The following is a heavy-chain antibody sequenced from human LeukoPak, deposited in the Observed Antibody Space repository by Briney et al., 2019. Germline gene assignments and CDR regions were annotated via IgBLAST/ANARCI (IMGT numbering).Heavy chain of an antibody. J-gene: IGHJ3*02. CDR1: GFTFSTYW. CDR2: IKKDGSEK. D-gene: IGHD3-10*01. Sequence: GGSLRLSCAASGFTFSTYWMSWVRQAPGKGLEWVANIKKDGSEKYYADSVTGRFTISRDNSKNTLYLQMNSLRAEDTAVYYCAKAYGEFDAFDIWGQGTMVTVSS. V-gene: IGHV3-7*03. CDR3: AKAYGEFDAFDI.